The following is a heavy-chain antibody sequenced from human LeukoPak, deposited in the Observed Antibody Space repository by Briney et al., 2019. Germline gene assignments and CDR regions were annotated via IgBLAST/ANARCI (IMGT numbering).Heavy chain of an antibody. CDR2: ISWNSDSI. CDR1: GFTFDDFA. D-gene: IGHD6-13*01. CDR3: AKVAAAGNWYFDL. J-gene: IGHJ2*01. V-gene: IGHV3-9*03. Sequence: GRSLGLSCAASGFTFDDFAMHWVRQAPGKGLEWVSGISWNSDSIDYADSVKGRFTISRDNAKNSLYLQMNSLRPEDMALYYCAKVAAAGNWYFDLWGRGTLVTASS.